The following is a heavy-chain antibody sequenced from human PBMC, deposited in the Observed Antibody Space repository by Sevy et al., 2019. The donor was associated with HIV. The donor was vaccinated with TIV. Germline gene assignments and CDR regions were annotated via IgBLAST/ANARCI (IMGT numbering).Heavy chain of an antibody. CDR3: AKSRTSFRGMDV. V-gene: IGHV3-9*01. Sequence: GGSVRLSCVASGFTFDDNAMHWVRQAPGKGLEWVSGISWNSDKIGYADSVKGRFTISRDNAKNSLYLQMNSLRTEDTALYYCAKSRTSFRGMDVWGQGTTVTVSS. J-gene: IGHJ6*02. D-gene: IGHD2-2*01. CDR2: ISWNSDKI. CDR1: GFTFDDNA.